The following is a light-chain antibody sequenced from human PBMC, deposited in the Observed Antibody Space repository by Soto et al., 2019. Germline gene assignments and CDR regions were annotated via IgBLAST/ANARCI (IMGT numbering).Light chain of an antibody. J-gene: IGLJ2*01. Sequence: QSALTQPASVSGSPGQSITISCTGTSSDVGDYNYVSWYQQHPGKAPKLVIYDVSNRPSGFSNRFSGSKSGNTASLTISGLQAEDEADYYCSSYSSRSTVVFGGGTKVPS. V-gene: IGLV2-14*01. CDR2: DVS. CDR3: SSYSSRSTVV. CDR1: SSDVGDYNY.